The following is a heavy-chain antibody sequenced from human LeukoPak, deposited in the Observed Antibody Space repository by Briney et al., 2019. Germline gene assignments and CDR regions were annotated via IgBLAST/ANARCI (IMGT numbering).Heavy chain of an antibody. CDR1: GFTFSSYA. J-gene: IGHJ3*02. D-gene: IGHD1-26*01. Sequence: GGSLRLSCAASGFTFSSYAMHWVRQAPGKGLEWVAVISYDGSNKYYADSVKGRFTISRDNSKNTLYLQMNSLRAEDTAVYYCAGPRIVGPRNHAFDIWGQGTMVTVSS. CDR2: ISYDGSNK. CDR3: AGPRIVGPRNHAFDI. V-gene: IGHV3-30-3*01.